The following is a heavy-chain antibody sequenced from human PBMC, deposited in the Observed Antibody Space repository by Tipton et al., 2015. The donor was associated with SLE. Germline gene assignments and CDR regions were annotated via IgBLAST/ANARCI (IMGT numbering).Heavy chain of an antibody. D-gene: IGHD3-3*01. V-gene: IGHV3-64D*08. Sequence: SLRLSCSASGFTFSSYAMHWVRQAPGKGLEYVSAISSNGGSTYYADSVKGRFTISRDNSKNTLYLQMSSLRAEDTAVYYCARDRITIFGVARGVDAFDIWGQGTMVTVSS. CDR2: ISSNGGST. CDR3: ARDRITIFGVARGVDAFDI. CDR1: GFTFSSYA. J-gene: IGHJ3*02.